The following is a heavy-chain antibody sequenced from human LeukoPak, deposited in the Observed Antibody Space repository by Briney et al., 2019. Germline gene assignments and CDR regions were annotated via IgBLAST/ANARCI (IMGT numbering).Heavy chain of an antibody. D-gene: IGHD3-10*02. J-gene: IGHJ4*02. Sequence: GGSLRLSCTASGFTFGDYAMSWVRQAPGKGLEWVGSIRSKAYGGTTEYAASVKGRFTISRDDSKSIAYLQMNSLKTEDTAVYYCTLSSGSYYTFDYWGQGTLVTVSS. CDR2: IRSKAYGGTT. V-gene: IGHV3-49*04. CDR1: GFTFGDYA. CDR3: TLSSGSYYTFDY.